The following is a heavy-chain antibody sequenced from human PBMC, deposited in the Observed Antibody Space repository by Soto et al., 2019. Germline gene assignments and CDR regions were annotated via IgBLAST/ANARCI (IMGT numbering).Heavy chain of an antibody. Sequence: GGSLRLSCAASGFTFDDYAMHWVRQAPGKGLEWVSGISWNSGSIGYADSVKGRFTISRDNAKNSLYLQMNSLRAEDTALYYCAKDRIYCSSTSCYEFDYWGQGTLVTVS. V-gene: IGHV3-9*01. CDR1: GFTFDDYA. CDR3: AKDRIYCSSTSCYEFDY. J-gene: IGHJ4*02. CDR2: ISWNSGSI. D-gene: IGHD2-2*01.